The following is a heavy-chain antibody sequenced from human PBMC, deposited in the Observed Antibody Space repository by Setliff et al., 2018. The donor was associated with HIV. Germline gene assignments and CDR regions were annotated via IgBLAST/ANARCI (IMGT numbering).Heavy chain of an antibody. D-gene: IGHD3-22*01. V-gene: IGHV3-48*03. CDR3: ARAYYDSSPPHY. CDR2: ISSSGSTI. Sequence: GGSLRLSCAASGFTSSSYEMNWVRQAPGKGLEWVSYISSSGSTIYYADSVKGRFTISRDNAKNSLYLQMNSLRAEDTAVYYCARAYYDSSPPHYWGQGTQVTVSS. CDR1: GFTSSSYE. J-gene: IGHJ4*02.